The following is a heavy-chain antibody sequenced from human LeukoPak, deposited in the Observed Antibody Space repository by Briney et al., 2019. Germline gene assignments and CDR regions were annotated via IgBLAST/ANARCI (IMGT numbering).Heavy chain of an antibody. V-gene: IGHV1-24*01. Sequence: ASVKVSCKVSGYTLTELSMHWVRQAPGKGPEWMGGFDPEDGETIYAQKFQGRVTMTEDTSTDTAYMELSSLRSEDTAVYYCATPRAYCGGDCQYYFDYWGQGTLVTVSS. CDR2: FDPEDGET. CDR1: GYTLTELS. J-gene: IGHJ4*02. CDR3: ATPRAYCGGDCQYYFDY. D-gene: IGHD2-21*01.